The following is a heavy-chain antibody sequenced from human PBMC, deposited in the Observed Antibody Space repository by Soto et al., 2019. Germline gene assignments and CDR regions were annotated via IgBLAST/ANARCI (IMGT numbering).Heavy chain of an antibody. CDR3: AKRGEKTGRNFDC. J-gene: IGHJ4*02. V-gene: IGHV3-21*03. Sequence: PGGSLRLSCAASVFTFSSYSMNGVRQAPGKGLEWVSSISSSSSYIYYGDSVKGPFTISRDKSRNTLYLQMSSLRAEDTAIYYCAKRGEKTGRNFDCWGQGTLVTVSS. CDR1: VFTFSSYS. D-gene: IGHD3-10*01. CDR2: ISSSSSYI.